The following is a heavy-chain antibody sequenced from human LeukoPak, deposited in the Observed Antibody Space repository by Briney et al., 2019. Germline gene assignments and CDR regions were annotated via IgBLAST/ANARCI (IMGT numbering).Heavy chain of an antibody. CDR2: MNPNSGNT. CDR1: GYTFTSYD. CDR3: ARGSPIGIAARLKYYYMDV. D-gene: IGHD6-6*01. Sequence: ASVKVSCKASGYTFTSYDINWVRQATGQGLEWMGWMNPNSGNTGYAQKFQGRVTMTRNTSISTAYKELSGLRSEDTAVYYCARGSPIGIAARLKYYYMDVWGKGTTVTVSS. V-gene: IGHV1-8*01. J-gene: IGHJ6*03.